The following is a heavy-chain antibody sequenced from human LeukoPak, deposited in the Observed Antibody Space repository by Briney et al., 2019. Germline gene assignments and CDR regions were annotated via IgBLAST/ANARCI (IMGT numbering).Heavy chain of an antibody. Sequence: ASVKVSCKASGYTFTSYGISWVRQAPGQGLEWMGWISAYNGNTNYAQKLQGRVTMTTDTSTSTAYMELRSLRSDDTAVYYCARDYQPYYYDSSGYSDYWGQGTLVTVS. CDR1: GYTFTSYG. J-gene: IGHJ4*02. V-gene: IGHV1-18*01. D-gene: IGHD3-22*01. CDR2: ISAYNGNT. CDR3: ARDYQPYYYDSSGYSDY.